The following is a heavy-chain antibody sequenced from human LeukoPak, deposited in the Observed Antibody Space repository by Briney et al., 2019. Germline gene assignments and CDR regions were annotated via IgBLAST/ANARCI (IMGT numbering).Heavy chain of an antibody. D-gene: IGHD2-2*01. J-gene: IGHJ6*03. Sequence: GGSLRLSCAASGFTFSSYSMNWVRQAPGKGLEWVSSISGSSSYIYYADSVKGRFTISRDNAKNSLYLQMNSLRAEDTAVYYCARVSGGYCSSTSCSRSRYYYYMDVWGKGTTVTVSS. CDR2: ISGSSSYI. V-gene: IGHV3-21*01. CDR1: GFTFSSYS. CDR3: ARVSGGYCSSTSCSRSRYYYYMDV.